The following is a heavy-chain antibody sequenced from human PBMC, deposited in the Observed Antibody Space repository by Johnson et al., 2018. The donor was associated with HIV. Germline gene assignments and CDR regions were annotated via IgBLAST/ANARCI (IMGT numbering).Heavy chain of an antibody. CDR1: GFTFSSYC. V-gene: IGHV3-74*01. CDR2: IRNDGSVT. J-gene: IGHJ3*01. CDR3: AKDKFMFLDNPVDAFDV. Sequence: VQLVESGGGVVQPGGSLRLSCAASGFTFSSYCLHWVRQAPGKGLVWVSRIRNDGSVTTYADSVKGRFFISSDNSKNTLFLQMNSLRADDTGVYYCAKDKFMFLDNPVDAFDVWGQGTMVTFSS. D-gene: IGHD3/OR15-3a*01.